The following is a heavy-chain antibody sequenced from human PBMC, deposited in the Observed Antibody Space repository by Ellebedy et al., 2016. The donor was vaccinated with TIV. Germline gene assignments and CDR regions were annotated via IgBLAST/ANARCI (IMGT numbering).Heavy chain of an antibody. D-gene: IGHD3-16*01. CDR2: LSYDDRRTF. CDR3: TRDGGRGYDMDV. CDR1: GFSFSHYG. V-gene: IGHV3-48*02. Sequence: GGSLRLXXAASGFSFSHYGMNWVRQAPGRGLKWILHLSYDDRRTFANAEAVRGRFTISKDKAKNSVYLQMNSLKDEDTAVYYCTRDGGRGYDMDVWGQGTTVTVSS. J-gene: IGHJ6*02.